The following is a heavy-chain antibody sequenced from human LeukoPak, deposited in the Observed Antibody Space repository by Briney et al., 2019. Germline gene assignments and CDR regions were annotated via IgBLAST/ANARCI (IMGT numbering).Heavy chain of an antibody. CDR1: GGSFSGYY. V-gene: IGHV4-34*01. CDR3: AVTYYDFWSGYYTYYFDY. Sequence: SETLSLTCAVYGGSFSGYYWSWIRQPPGKGPEWIGEINHSGSTNYNPSLKSRVTISVDTSKNQFSLKLSSVTAADTAVYYCAVTYYDFWSGYYTYYFDYWGQGTLVTVSS. CDR2: INHSGST. J-gene: IGHJ4*02. D-gene: IGHD3-3*01.